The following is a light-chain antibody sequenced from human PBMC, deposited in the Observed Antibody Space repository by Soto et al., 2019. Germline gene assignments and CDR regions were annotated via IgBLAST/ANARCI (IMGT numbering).Light chain of an antibody. J-gene: IGKJ5*01. V-gene: IGKV1-33*01. Sequence: DIQMTQSPSSLSASVGDRVTITCQASQDISNYLNWYQQKPGKAPKLLIYDASNLETGVPPRFSGSGSGTNFTFTITSLQPEDIATYYCQQYEKLPVTFGQGTRLEIK. CDR2: DAS. CDR1: QDISNY. CDR3: QQYEKLPVT.